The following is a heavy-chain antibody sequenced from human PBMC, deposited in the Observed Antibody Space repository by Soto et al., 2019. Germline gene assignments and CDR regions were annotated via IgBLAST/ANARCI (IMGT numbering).Heavy chain of an antibody. D-gene: IGHD4-17*01. CDR3: AGDYGDTQNYFDY. Sequence: SETLSLTCAVSGYSISRGYYWGWIRQPPGKGLEWIGSFYHSGRTYYNPSLKSRVTISVDTSKNQLSLKLSSVTAADTAVYYCAGDYGDTQNYFDYWGQGTLVTVSS. CDR2: FYHSGRT. CDR1: GYSISRGYY. V-gene: IGHV4-38-2*01. J-gene: IGHJ4*02.